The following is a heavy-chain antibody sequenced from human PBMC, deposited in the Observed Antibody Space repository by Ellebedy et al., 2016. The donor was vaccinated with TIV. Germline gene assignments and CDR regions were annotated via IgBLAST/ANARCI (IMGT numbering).Heavy chain of an antibody. Sequence: SQTLSLTCVISGDSVSTDIGWNWIRQSPSRGLEWLGRTYYRSKWNNDYAVSLKRRTTINPDTSKNLFSMQLNSVTPEDTAVYYCARGWFGSGMGVWGQGTTVTVSS. J-gene: IGHJ6*02. CDR1: GDSVSTDIG. CDR3: ARGWFGSGMGV. V-gene: IGHV6-1*01. CDR2: TYYRSKWNN. D-gene: IGHD3-10*01.